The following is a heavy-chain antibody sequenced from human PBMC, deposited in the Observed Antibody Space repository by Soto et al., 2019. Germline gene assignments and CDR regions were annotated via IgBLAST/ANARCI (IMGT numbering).Heavy chain of an antibody. V-gene: IGHV3-30*18. CDR2: ISYDGSNK. D-gene: IGHD5-18*01. J-gene: IGHJ6*02. CDR1: GFTFSSYG. Sequence: QVQLVESGGGVVQPGRSLRLSCAASGFTFSSYGMHWVRQAPGKGLELVAVISYDGSNKYYADSVKGRFTISRDNSKNTLYLPMNSLRAEDTAVYYCAKAAMVDYYYYGMDVWGQGTTVTVSS. CDR3: AKAAMVDYYYYGMDV.